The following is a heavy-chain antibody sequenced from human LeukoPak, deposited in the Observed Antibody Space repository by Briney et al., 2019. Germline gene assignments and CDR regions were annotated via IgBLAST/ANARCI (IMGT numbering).Heavy chain of an antibody. CDR3: ARGLRGYSYGN. Sequence: SETLSLTCTVSGVTISSYYWSWIRQPPGKGLEWIGYIYYSGGTNYNPSLKSRVTISVDTSKKQFSLKLSSVTAADTAVYFCARGLRGYSYGNWGQGTLVTVSS. J-gene: IGHJ4*02. CDR1: GVTISSYY. D-gene: IGHD5-18*01. V-gene: IGHV4-59*01. CDR2: IYYSGGT.